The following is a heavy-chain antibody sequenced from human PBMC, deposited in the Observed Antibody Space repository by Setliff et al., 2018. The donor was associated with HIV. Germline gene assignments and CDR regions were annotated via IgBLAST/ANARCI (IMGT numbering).Heavy chain of an antibody. V-gene: IGHV1-2*02. CDR3: ARAHSGSYYYYYYMDV. Sequence: PSVTVSCKASGYTFTSHYIHWVRQAPGQGLEWMGWINVNNDGTNYAQKFQGRVSMTRDTSIRTAYMELSSLRSEDTAVYYCARAHSGSYYYYYYMDVWGKGTTVTVSS. CDR2: INVNNDGT. D-gene: IGHD1-26*01. J-gene: IGHJ6*03. CDR1: GYTFTSHY.